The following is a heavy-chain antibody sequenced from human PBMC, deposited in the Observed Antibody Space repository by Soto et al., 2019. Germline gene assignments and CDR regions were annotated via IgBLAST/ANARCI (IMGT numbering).Heavy chain of an antibody. CDR1: GFTFSDYY. J-gene: IGHJ4*02. CDR3: ARDFRGKEYYFDY. V-gene: IGHV3-11*05. D-gene: IGHD3-10*01. CDR2: ISGSSRYT. Sequence: QVQLVESGGGLVKPGGSLRLSCAASGFTFSDYYMSWIRQAPGKGLEWVSYISGSSRYTNYADSVKGRLTISRDNAKNSLYLQMNSLRAEDTAVYYCARDFRGKEYYFDYWGRGTLVTVSS.